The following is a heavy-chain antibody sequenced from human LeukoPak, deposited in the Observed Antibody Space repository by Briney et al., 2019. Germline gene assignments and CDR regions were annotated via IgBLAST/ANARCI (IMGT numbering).Heavy chain of an antibody. CDR2: IIPIFGTA. D-gene: IGHD2-15*01. CDR3: ARDGYCSGGSCLKKDAFDI. CDR1: GGTFSSYA. Sequence: SVKVSCKASGGTFSSYAISWVRQAPGQGLEWMGGIIPIFGTANYAQKFQGRVTITADESTSTAYMELSSLRSEDTAVYYCARDGYCSGGSCLKKDAFDIWGQGTMVTVSS. J-gene: IGHJ3*02. V-gene: IGHV1-69*01.